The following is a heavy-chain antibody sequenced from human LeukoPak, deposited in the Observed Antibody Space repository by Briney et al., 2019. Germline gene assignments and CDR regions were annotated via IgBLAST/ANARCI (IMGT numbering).Heavy chain of an antibody. CDR3: ARRQGDGYKEFDC. Sequence: GGSLRLSCAASGFSFSSYAMSWVRQAPGKGLEWVSTITGSGGNTYYADSVKGRFTISRDNSKNTVYLQMNSLRGEDTAVYYCARRQGDGYKEFDCWGQGTLVTVSS. J-gene: IGHJ4*02. CDR2: ITGSGGNT. D-gene: IGHD5-24*01. CDR1: GFSFSSYA. V-gene: IGHV3-23*01.